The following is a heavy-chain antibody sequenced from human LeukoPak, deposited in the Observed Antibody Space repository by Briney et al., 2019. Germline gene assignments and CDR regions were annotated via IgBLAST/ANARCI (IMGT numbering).Heavy chain of an antibody. D-gene: IGHD3-22*01. CDR3: AKGEGDSSGYYHDAFDI. V-gene: IGHV3-23*01. Sequence: PGGSLRLSCAASGFSFSSYAITWVRQAPGKGLEWVSAISASGGSTYYADSVKGRFTISRDNSKNTLYLQMSSLRAEDTTVYYCAKGEGDSSGYYHDAFDIWGQGTLVTVSS. J-gene: IGHJ3*02. CDR1: GFSFSSYA. CDR2: ISASGGST.